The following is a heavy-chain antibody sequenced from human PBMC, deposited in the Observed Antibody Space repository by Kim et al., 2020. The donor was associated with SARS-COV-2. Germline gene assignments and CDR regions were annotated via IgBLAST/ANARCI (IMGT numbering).Heavy chain of an antibody. CDR3: ARDIARYGDYVFDY. D-gene: IGHD4-17*01. J-gene: IGHJ4*02. Sequence: SETLSLTCTVSGGSISSYYWSWIRQPPGKGLEWIGYIYYSGSTNYNPSLKSRVTISVDTSKNQFSLKLSSVTAADTAVYYCARDIARYGDYVFDYWGQGT. CDR1: GGSISSYY. V-gene: IGHV4-59*01. CDR2: IYYSGST.